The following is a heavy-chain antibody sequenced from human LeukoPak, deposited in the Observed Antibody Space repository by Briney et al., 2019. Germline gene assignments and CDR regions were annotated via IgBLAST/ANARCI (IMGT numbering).Heavy chain of an antibody. J-gene: IGHJ4*02. CDR3: ARGTAAYDYVWGSYRPPLYYFDY. Sequence: SETLSLTCAVSGGSISSSNWWSWVRQPPGKGLEWIGEIYHSGSTYYNPSLKSRVTISVDTSKNQFSPKQSSVTAADTAVYYCARGTAAYDYVWGSYRPPLYYFDYWGQGTLVTVSS. D-gene: IGHD3-16*02. CDR1: GGSISSSNW. CDR2: IYHSGST. V-gene: IGHV4-4*02.